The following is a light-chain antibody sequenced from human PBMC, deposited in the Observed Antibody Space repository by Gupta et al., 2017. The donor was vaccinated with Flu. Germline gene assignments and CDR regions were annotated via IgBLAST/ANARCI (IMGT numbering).Light chain of an antibody. CDR1: QSVSSN. J-gene: IGKJ2*03. CDR3: QQYNNWPYS. CDR2: GAS. Sequence: EIVMTQSPATLSVSPGERATLSCRASQSVSSNLAWYQQKPGQAPRLLIYGASTRATGIPARFSGSGSGTELTLNISSLQSEDFAVYYCQQYNNWPYSFGQGTKLEIK. V-gene: IGKV3-15*01.